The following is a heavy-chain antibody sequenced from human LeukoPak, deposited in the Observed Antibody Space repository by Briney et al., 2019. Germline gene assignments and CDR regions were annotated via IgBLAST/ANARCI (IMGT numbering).Heavy chain of an antibody. J-gene: IGHJ4*02. CDR2: ISGSGGST. D-gene: IGHD5-24*01. V-gene: IGHV3-23*01. CDR3: AKDRGRDGYNYWLFGY. Sequence: GASLRLSCAASGFTFSSYAMSWVRQAPGKGLEWVSAISGSGGSTYYADSVKGRFTISRDNSKNTLYLQMNSLRVEDTAVYYCAKDRGRDGYNYWLFGYWGQGTLVTVSS. CDR1: GFTFSSYA.